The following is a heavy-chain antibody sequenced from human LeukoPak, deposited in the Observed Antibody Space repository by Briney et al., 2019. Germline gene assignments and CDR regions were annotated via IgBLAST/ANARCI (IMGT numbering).Heavy chain of an antibody. CDR3: ARAVTSTEGY. CDR2: LNQDGSEK. CDR1: GLTLSTYW. V-gene: IGHV3-7*05. Sequence: GGSLRLSCAASGLTLSTYWMTWVRQAPGKGLGWVSRLNQDGSEKYYVDSVKGRFTISRDNAQKSLYLEMKSLSAKDTAVYYCARAVTSTEGYWGQGTLVTVSS. J-gene: IGHJ4*02.